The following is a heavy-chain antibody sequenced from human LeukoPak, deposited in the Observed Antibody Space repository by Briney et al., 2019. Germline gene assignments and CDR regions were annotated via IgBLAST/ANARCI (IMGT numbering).Heavy chain of an antibody. Sequence: PGGSLRLSCAASGFTFSDYYMSWIRQAPGKGLEWVSYISSSSSYTNYADSVKGRFTISRDNAKNSLYLQMNSLRAEDTAVYYCARAISWYDTQGNWFDPWGQGTLVTVSS. V-gene: IGHV3-11*06. J-gene: IGHJ5*02. CDR3: ARAISWYDTQGNWFDP. D-gene: IGHD6-13*01. CDR1: GFTFSDYY. CDR2: ISSSSSYT.